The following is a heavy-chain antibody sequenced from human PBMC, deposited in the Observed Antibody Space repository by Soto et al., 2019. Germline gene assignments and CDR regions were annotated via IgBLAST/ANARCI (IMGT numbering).Heavy chain of an antibody. V-gene: IGHV3-23*01. Sequence: GGSLRLSCAASGFTFSSYAMSWVRQAPGKGLEWVSAISGSGGSTYYADSVKGRFTISRDNSKNTLYLQMNSLTAEDTAVYSCAKDLSGQWLMPIGSWGQGTLVTVSS. D-gene: IGHD6-19*01. CDR3: AKDLSGQWLMPIGS. CDR1: GFTFSSYA. J-gene: IGHJ4*02. CDR2: ISGSGGST.